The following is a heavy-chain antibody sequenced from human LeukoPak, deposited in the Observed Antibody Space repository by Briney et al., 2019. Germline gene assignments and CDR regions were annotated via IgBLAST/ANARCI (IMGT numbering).Heavy chain of an antibody. CDR2: ISYDGSNK. CDR1: GFTFSSYG. D-gene: IGHD2-15*01. Sequence: GGSLRLSCAASGFTFSSYGMHWVRQAPGKGLEWVAVISYDGSNKYYADSVKGRFTISRDNSKNTLYLQMNSLRAEDTAVYYCAKDVTHCSGGSCYSVGADYWGQGTLVTVSS. CDR3: AKDVTHCSGGSCYSVGADY. V-gene: IGHV3-30*18. J-gene: IGHJ4*02.